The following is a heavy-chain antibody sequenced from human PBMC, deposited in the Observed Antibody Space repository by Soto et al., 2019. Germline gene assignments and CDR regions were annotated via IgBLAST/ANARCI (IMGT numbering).Heavy chain of an antibody. J-gene: IGHJ6*02. D-gene: IGHD6-19*01. Sequence: GGSLRLSCAASGFTFSSYGMHWVRQAPGKGLEWVAVIWYDGSNKYYADSVKGRFTISRDNSKNTLYLQMNSLRAEDTAVYYCAREEVAAGQGGDYYYGMDVWGQGTTVTVSS. CDR3: AREEVAAGQGGDYYYGMDV. CDR1: GFTFSSYG. V-gene: IGHV3-33*01. CDR2: IWYDGSNK.